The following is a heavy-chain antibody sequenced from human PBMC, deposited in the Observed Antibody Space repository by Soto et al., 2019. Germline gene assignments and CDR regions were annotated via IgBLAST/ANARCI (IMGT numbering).Heavy chain of an antibody. V-gene: IGHV1-18*01. D-gene: IGHD6-19*01. Sequence: ASVKVSCKASGYTFTSYGISWVRQAPGQGLEWMGWISAYNGNTNYAQKLQGRVTMTTDTSTSTAYMELRSLRSDDPAVYYCAREVVRVAGTRWFDPWGQGTLVTVSS. CDR1: GYTFTSYG. J-gene: IGHJ5*02. CDR2: ISAYNGNT. CDR3: AREVVRVAGTRWFDP.